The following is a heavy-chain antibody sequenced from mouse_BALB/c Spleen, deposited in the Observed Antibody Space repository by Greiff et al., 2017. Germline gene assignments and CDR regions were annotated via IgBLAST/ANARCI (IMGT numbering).Heavy chain of an antibody. CDR3: ARSGQLGLPDY. D-gene: IGHD3-2*01. J-gene: IGHJ2*01. Sequence: EVQRVESGGGLVQPGGSRKLSCAASGFTFSSFGMHWVRQAPEKGLEWVAYISSGSSTIYYADTVKGRFTISRDNPKNTLFLQMTSLRSEDTAMYYCARSGQLGLPDYWGQGTTLTVSS. V-gene: IGHV5-17*02. CDR2: ISSGSSTI. CDR1: GFTFSSFG.